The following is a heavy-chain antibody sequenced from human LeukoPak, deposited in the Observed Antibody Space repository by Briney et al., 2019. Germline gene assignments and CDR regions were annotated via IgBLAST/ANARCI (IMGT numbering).Heavy chain of an antibody. D-gene: IGHD2-15*01. V-gene: IGHV4-59*01. CDR3: ARGFCSGGSCYSAIFDH. J-gene: IGHJ4*02. Sequence: SETLSLTCTVSGGSISGYYWSWIRQPPGKGLEWIGYIYYSGSTKYNTSLKSRVSLSVDTSKNQFSLKLSSVTAADTAVYYCARGFCSGGSCYSAIFDHWGQGTLVTVSS. CDR2: IYYSGST. CDR1: GGSISGYY.